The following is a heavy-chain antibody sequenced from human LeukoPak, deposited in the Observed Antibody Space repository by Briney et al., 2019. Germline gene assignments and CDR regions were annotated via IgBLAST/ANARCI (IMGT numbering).Heavy chain of an antibody. Sequence: GGSLRLSCAAPGFTVSSNYMSWVRQAPGKGLEWVSVIYSGGSTYYAGSVKGRFTISRDNSKNTLYLQMNSLRAEDTAVYYCARNYGGYYYYYMDVWGKGTTVTISS. CDR3: ARNYGGYYYYYMDV. CDR1: GFTVSSNY. CDR2: IYSGGST. D-gene: IGHD3-16*01. J-gene: IGHJ6*03. V-gene: IGHV3-66*01.